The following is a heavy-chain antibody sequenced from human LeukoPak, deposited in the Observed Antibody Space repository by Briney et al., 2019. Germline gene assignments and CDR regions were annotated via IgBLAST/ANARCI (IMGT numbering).Heavy chain of an antibody. J-gene: IGHJ4*02. CDR3: AIPSPTDSESYIHFDY. D-gene: IGHD1-26*01. V-gene: IGHV3-20*04. CDR1: GFTFDDYA. Sequence: GGSLRLSCAASGFTFDDYAMSWVRQAPGKGLEWVSGINWNGGSTGYADSVKGRFTISRDNSKNTLYLQMNSLRAEDTAVYYCAIPSPTDSESYIHFDYWGQGTLVTVS. CDR2: INWNGGST.